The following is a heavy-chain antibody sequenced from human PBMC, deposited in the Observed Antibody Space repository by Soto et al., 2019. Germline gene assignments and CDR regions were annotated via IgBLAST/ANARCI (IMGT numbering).Heavy chain of an antibody. D-gene: IGHD1-1*01. CDR1: GGTFSSYA. Sequence: SVKVSCKASGGTFSSYAISWVRQAPGQGLEWMGGIIPIFGTANYAQKFQGRVTITADESTSTAYMELSSLRSEDTAVYYCARGGLKDGYNYYFDYWGQGTLVTVSS. CDR2: IIPIFGTA. V-gene: IGHV1-69*13. J-gene: IGHJ4*02. CDR3: ARGGLKDGYNYYFDY.